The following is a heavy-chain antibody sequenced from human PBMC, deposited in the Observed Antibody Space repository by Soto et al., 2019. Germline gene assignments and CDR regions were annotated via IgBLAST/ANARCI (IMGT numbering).Heavy chain of an antibody. V-gene: IGHV3-30*18. CDR3: AKDQASGQGSFDS. CDR1: GFTFNIYG. CDR2: ISYDGSNQ. Sequence: VGSLRLSCAASGFTFNIYGMHWVRQAPDKGLEWVALISYDGSNQYHADSVKGRFTISRDNSKNTLFLQMNSLRADDTAVYYCAKDQASGQGSFDSWGQGTLVTVSS. J-gene: IGHJ4*02.